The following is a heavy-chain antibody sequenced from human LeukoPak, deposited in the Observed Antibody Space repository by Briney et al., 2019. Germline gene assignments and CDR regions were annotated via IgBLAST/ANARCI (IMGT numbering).Heavy chain of an antibody. CDR2: ISGSGGTT. D-gene: IGHD3-16*01. CDR3: AKSGITFGGPFDY. J-gene: IGHJ4*02. CDR1: GLILSNYG. Sequence: GGSLRLSCAASGLILSNYGMNWVRQAAGKGLEWVAVISGSGGTTYYADSVKGRFTISRDDSKNTLYLQMNSLRAEDTAVYYCAKSGITFGGPFDYWGQGTLVTVSS. V-gene: IGHV3-23*01.